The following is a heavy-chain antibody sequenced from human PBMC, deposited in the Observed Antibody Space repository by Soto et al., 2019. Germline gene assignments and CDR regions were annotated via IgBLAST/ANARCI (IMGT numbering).Heavy chain of an antibody. J-gene: IGHJ4*02. Sequence: QVQLVQSGAELKKPGSSVKVSCKASAGTFSSYAITWVRQAPGQGLEWMGGIIPIFGTANYAQKFQGRVTITADESTSTAYMELSSLRSEDTAVYYCARDTYSGSLVDYWGQGTLVTVSS. CDR2: IIPIFGTA. D-gene: IGHD1-26*01. V-gene: IGHV1-69*01. CDR1: AGTFSSYA. CDR3: ARDTYSGSLVDY.